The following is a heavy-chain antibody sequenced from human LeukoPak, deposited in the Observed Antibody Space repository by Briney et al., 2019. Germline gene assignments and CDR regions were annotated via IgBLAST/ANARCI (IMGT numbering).Heavy chain of an antibody. CDR1: GFTFDDYA. D-gene: IGHD6-19*01. CDR2: ISWNSGSI. J-gene: IGHJ4*02. V-gene: IGHV3-9*01. Sequence: PGGSLRLSCAASGFTFDDYAMHWVRRAPGKGLEWVSGISWNSGSIGYADSVKGRFTISRDNAKNSLYLQMNSLRAEDTALYYCAKDGPDSSGWYYFDYWGQGTLVTVSS. CDR3: AKDGPDSSGWYYFDY.